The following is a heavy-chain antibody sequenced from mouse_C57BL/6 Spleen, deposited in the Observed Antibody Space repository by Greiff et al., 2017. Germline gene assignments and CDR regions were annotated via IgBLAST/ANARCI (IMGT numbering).Heavy chain of an antibody. V-gene: IGHV3-6*01. Sequence: EVKLQESGPGLVKPSQSLSLTCSVTGYSITSGYYWNWIRQFPGNKLEWMGYISYDGSNNYNPSLKNRISITRDTSKNQFFLKLNSVTTEDTATYYCARDGNYDYYAMDDWGQGTSVTVSS. CDR2: ISYDGSN. D-gene: IGHD2-1*01. J-gene: IGHJ4*01. CDR1: GYSITSGYY. CDR3: ARDGNYDYYAMDD.